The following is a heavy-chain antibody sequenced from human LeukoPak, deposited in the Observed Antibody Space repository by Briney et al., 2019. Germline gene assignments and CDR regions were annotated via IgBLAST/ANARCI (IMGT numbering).Heavy chain of an antibody. V-gene: IGHV4-61*02. CDR1: GVSISCGSYY. CDR2: IYTSGST. J-gene: IGHJ6*03. CDR3: VRGIVVVAQLGYYFYDMDV. Sequence: SQTLSLTCTVSGVSISCGSYYWRWIRQPAGKGLEWIGRIYTSGSTNYNPSLKSRITISVDTSKNQFSLKLSSVTAADTAVYYCVRGIVVVAQLGYYFYDMDVWGKGTTVTISS. D-gene: IGHD2-15*01.